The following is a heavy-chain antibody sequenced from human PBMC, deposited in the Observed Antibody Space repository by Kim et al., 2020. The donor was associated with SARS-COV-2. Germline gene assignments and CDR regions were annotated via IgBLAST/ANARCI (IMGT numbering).Heavy chain of an antibody. CDR2: INTGNGYT. CDR3: ARDLRFYELLTGYFDYYYYAMDV. CDR1: GYTFTTHA. D-gene: IGHD3-9*01. V-gene: IGHV1-3*04. Sequence: ASVKVSCKTSGYTFTTHAMLWVRQARGQRLEWLGWINTGNGYTKYSAKFQGRVTITRDTSASTAYMELSGLTSEDTAVYYCARDLRFYELLTGYFDYYYYAMDVWGQGTTVTVSS. J-gene: IGHJ6*02.